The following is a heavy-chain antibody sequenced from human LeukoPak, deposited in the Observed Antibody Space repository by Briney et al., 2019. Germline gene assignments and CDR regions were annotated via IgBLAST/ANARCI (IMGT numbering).Heavy chain of an antibody. CDR2: IYPGDSDT. CDR3: ARAEDGLHPNFDY. D-gene: IGHD4-11*01. CDR1: GHTFTSHG. Sequence: KVSCKASGHTFTSHGISWVRQMPGKGLEWMGIIYPGDSDTRYSPSFQGQVTISADKSISTAYLQWSSLKASDTAMYYCARAEDGLHPNFDYRGQGTLVTVSS. J-gene: IGHJ4*02. V-gene: IGHV5-51*01.